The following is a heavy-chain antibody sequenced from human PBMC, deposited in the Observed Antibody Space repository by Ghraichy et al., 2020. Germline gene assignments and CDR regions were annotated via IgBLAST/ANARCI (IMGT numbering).Heavy chain of an antibody. D-gene: IGHD3-22*01. Sequence: LSLTCAASGFTFSSYAMSWVRQALGKGLEWVSAISGSGGSTYYADSVKGRFTISRDNSKNTLYLQMNSLRAEDTAVYYCAKDTRRGGYYYDSSGEPYYFDYWGQGTLVTVSS. V-gene: IGHV3-23*01. CDR2: ISGSGGST. J-gene: IGHJ4*02. CDR3: AKDTRRGGYYYDSSGEPYYFDY. CDR1: GFTFSSYA.